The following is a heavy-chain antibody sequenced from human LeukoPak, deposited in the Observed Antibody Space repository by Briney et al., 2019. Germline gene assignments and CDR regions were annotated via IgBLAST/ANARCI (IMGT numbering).Heavy chain of an antibody. J-gene: IGHJ4*02. CDR3: ARGRFYGFSGDS. CDR2: IYHSGST. D-gene: IGHD2/OR15-2a*01. CDR1: GGSISTGGYY. Sequence: SETLSLTCTVSGGSISTGGYYWNWIRQHPGKGLEWIGFIYHSGSTSYNPSLKSRLSMSVDTSKNQFSLKLNSVTAADTAVYYCARGRFYGFSGDSWGQGTLVTVSS. V-gene: IGHV4-31*03.